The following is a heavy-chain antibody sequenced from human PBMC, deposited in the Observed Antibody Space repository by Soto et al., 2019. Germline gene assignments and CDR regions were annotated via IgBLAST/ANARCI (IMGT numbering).Heavy chain of an antibody. J-gene: IGHJ6*02. CDR1: GFTFRNYD. Sequence: EVQLVESGGGLVQPGGSLRLSCEASGFTFRNYDMHWVRQGTGKGLEWVSGISAAGDPDYADSVEGRFTISSETAQNSFFLQTNSLGVGDTAVYYCARTDRDFYGLDVWGQGTTVIVSS. CDR2: ISAAGDP. CDR3: ARTDRDFYGLDV. V-gene: IGHV3-13*05.